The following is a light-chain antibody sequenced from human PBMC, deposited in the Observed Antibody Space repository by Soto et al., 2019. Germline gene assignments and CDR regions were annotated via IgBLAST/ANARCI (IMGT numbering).Light chain of an antibody. Sequence: QSVLTQPASVSGSPGQSITISCTGTSSDVGSYNLVSWYQQPPGKAPKLMIYEGSKRPSGVSNRFSGSKSGNTASLTISGLQAEDEADYYCCSYAGSSTFVFGTGTKVTGL. V-gene: IGLV2-23*01. CDR2: EGS. CDR1: SSDVGSYNL. CDR3: CSYAGSSTFV. J-gene: IGLJ1*01.